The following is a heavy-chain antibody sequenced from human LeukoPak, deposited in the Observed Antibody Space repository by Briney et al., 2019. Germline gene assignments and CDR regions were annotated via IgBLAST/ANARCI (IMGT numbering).Heavy chain of an antibody. J-gene: IGHJ4*02. Sequence: GSLRLSCAASGFTFSSFGMHWIRQPPGKGLEWIGNIFHSGSTYYNPSLKSRVTISVDTSKNQFSLNLSSVTAADTAVFYCARHVGYSGSYFFDYRGQGILVTVSS. CDR2: IFHSGST. CDR3: ARHVGYSGSYFFDY. V-gene: IGHV4-38-2*01. D-gene: IGHD1-26*01. CDR1: GFTFSSFG.